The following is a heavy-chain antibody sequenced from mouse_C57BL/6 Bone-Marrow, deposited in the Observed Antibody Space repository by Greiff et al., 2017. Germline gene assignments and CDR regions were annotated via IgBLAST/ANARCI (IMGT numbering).Heavy chain of an antibody. Sequence: EVQGVESGGGLVQPGGSLKLSCAASGFTFSDYGMAWVRQAPRKGPEWVAFISNLAYSIYYADTVTGRFTISRENAKNTLYLEMSSLRSEDTAMYYCARLCFYAMDYWGQGTSVTVSS. CDR2: ISNLAYSI. D-gene: IGHD6-1*01. CDR3: ARLCFYAMDY. V-gene: IGHV5-15*01. CDR1: GFTFSDYG. J-gene: IGHJ4*01.